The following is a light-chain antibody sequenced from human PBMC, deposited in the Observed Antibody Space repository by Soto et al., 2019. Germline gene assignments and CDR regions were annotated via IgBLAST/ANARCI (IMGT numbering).Light chain of an antibody. J-gene: IGLJ2*01. CDR3: QSYDSSLSGVV. V-gene: IGLV1-40*01. Sequence: QSVLTQPPSVSVAPGQRVTISCTGSSSNIGAGYDVHWYQQLPGTAPKLLIYGNSNRPSGVPDRFSGSKSGTSVSLAITGLQAEDEADYYCQSYDSSLSGVVFGGGTKLTVL. CDR1: SSNIGAGYD. CDR2: GNS.